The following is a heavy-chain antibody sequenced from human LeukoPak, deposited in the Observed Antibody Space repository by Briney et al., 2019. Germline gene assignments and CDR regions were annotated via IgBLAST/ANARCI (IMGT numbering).Heavy chain of an antibody. Sequence: GGSLRLSCAASGFTFRSYAMSWVRQAPGKGLEWVSYISSSGSTIYYADSVKGRFTISRDNAKNSLYLQMNSLRPEDTAVYYCAREGLGGYYDSSGYYRDGAFDIWGQGTMVTVSS. V-gene: IGHV3-48*04. D-gene: IGHD3-22*01. J-gene: IGHJ3*02. CDR3: AREGLGGYYDSSGYYRDGAFDI. CDR1: GFTFRSYA. CDR2: ISSSGSTI.